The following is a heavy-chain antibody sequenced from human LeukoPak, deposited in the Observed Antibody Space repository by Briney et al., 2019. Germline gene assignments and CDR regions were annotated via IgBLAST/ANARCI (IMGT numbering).Heavy chain of an antibody. Sequence: ASVKVSCKASGYTFTSYGISWVRQAPGQGLEWMGWISADNGNTNYAQKFQGRVTMTTDTFTSTAYMELRSLRSDDTAVYYCVSMITFGGVSYWGQGTLVTVSS. CDR1: GYTFTSYG. CDR3: VSMITFGGVSY. V-gene: IGHV1-18*01. CDR2: ISADNGNT. D-gene: IGHD3-16*01. J-gene: IGHJ4*02.